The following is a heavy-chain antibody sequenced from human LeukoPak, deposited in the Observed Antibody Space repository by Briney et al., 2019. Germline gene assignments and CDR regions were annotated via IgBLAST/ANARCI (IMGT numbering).Heavy chain of an antibody. V-gene: IGHV3-23*01. CDR1: GFTFSSYA. CDR2: ISGSGGST. CDR3: AKSRGVTMMVVVPFDY. D-gene: IGHD3-22*01. Sequence: PGGSLRLSCAASGFTFSSYAVSWVRQAPGKGLEWVSAISGSGGSTYYADSVKGRFTISRDNSKNTLYLQMNSLRAEDTAVYYCAKSRGVTMMVVVPFDYWGQGTLVTVSS. J-gene: IGHJ4*02.